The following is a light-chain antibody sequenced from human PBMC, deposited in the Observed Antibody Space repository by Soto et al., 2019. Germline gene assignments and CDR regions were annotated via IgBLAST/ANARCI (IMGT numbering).Light chain of an antibody. CDR2: ASS. CDR1: SSDVGGYNY. CDR3: RSYTSGSTLYV. V-gene: IGLV2-14*01. Sequence: QSVLTQPASVSGSPGQSITISCTGTSSDVGGYNYVSWYQHHPGKAPRLMIYASSNRPSGVSHRFSGSRSGNTASLTISGLQAEDEADYYCRSYTSGSTLYVFGTGTKVTVL. J-gene: IGLJ1*01.